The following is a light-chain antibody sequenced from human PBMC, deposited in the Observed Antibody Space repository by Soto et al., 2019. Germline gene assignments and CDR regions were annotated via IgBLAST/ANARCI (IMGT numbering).Light chain of an antibody. CDR2: DAS. J-gene: IGKJ1*01. V-gene: IGKV3-15*01. CDR1: QSVSSN. Sequence: EIVMTQSPSTLSVSQGESATLSCRASQSVSSNLAWHQQKPGQAPRILMYDASTRATGISARFSGSGSGTEFNLTISSLQSEDFAVFFCQQYNSYWTFGQGTKVDIK. CDR3: QQYNSYWT.